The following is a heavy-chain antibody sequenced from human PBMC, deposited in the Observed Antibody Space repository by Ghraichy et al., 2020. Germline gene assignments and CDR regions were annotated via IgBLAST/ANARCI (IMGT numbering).Heavy chain of an antibody. J-gene: IGHJ4*02. CDR1: RFTFSSYW. D-gene: IGHD6-6*01. CDR2: IKQDGGEK. V-gene: IGHV3-7*04. Sequence: LSLTCAASRFTFSSYWMAWVRQAPGRGLEWVANIKQDGGEKYYVDSVRGRFTVSRDNAKNSLYLQMNSLRAEDTAMYYCARSGVIVARLDYWGQGTLVTVSS. CDR3: ARSGVIVARLDY.